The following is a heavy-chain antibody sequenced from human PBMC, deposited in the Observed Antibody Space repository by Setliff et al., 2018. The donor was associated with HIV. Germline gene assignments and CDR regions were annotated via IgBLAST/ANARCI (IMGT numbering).Heavy chain of an antibody. J-gene: IGHJ4*02. CDR1: DYTFTSDG. Sequence: ASVKVSCKASDYTFTSDGISWVRQAPGQGLEWMGWISAYDSHTNYEHGLQGRVTMTTDTSTSTAYMELRGLISDDTAVYYCARAPQIFTAYSYAYPHFDHWGQGTLVTVSS. CDR3: ARAPQIFTAYSYAYPHFDH. D-gene: IGHD5-18*01. V-gene: IGHV1-18*01. CDR2: ISAYDSHT.